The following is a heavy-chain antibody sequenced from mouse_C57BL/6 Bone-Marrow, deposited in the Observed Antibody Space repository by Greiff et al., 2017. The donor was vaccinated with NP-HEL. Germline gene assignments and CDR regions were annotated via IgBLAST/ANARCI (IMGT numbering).Heavy chain of an antibody. V-gene: IGHV5-4*01. J-gene: IGHJ2*01. Sequence: EVQLMESGGGLVKPGGSLKLSCAASGFTFSSYAMSWVHQTPEKRLEWVATISDGGSYTYYPDNVQGRFTISRDNAKNNVYLQMSHLKSEDTAMYYCARDGYFDYWGQGTTLTVSS. CDR1: GFTFSSYA. CDR3: ARDGYFDY. CDR2: ISDGGSYT.